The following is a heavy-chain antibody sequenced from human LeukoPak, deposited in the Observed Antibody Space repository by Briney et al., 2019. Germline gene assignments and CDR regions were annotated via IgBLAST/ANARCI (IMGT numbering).Heavy chain of an antibody. CDR3: ARSVVTLYWYFDL. J-gene: IGHJ2*01. V-gene: IGHV4-59*01. CDR1: GGSISGYY. D-gene: IGHD4-23*01. Sequence: SETLSLTCTVSGGSISGYYYNWIRQPPGKGLEWIGYIYYSGSTNYNPSLKSRVTMSLDTSKNQFSLKLSSVTTADTAVYYCARSVVTLYWYFDLWGRGTLVTVSS. CDR2: IYYSGST.